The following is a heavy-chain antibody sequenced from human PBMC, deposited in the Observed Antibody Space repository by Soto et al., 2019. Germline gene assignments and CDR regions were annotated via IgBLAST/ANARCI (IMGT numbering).Heavy chain of an antibody. CDR2: ISGKNGNT. CDR1: GYTFISHG. CDR3: ARVSSSIVVVPDYGMDV. J-gene: IGHJ6*02. Sequence: QVQLVQSGVEVKKPGASVKVSCKASGYTFISHGISWVRQAPGQGLEWMGWISGKNGNTNYAQKLQGRVTLTTDTSTSKAYMELRSLRADDTDVYYCARVSSSIVVVPDYGMDVWGQGTTVTVSS. V-gene: IGHV1-18*04. D-gene: IGHD2-15*01.